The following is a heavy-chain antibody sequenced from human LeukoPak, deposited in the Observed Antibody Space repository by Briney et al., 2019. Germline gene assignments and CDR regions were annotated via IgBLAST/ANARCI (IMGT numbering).Heavy chain of an antibody. V-gene: IGHV1-18*01. CDR2: ISAYNGNT. J-gene: IGHJ4*02. CDR3: ASERGVVVPAASPYFDY. CDR1: GYTFTSYG. Sequence: ASVKVSCKASGYTFTSYGISWVRQAPGQGLEWMGWISAYNGNTNYAQKLQGRVTMTTDTSTSTAYMELSSLRSEDTAVYYCASERGVVVPAASPYFDYWGQGTLVTASS. D-gene: IGHD2-2*01.